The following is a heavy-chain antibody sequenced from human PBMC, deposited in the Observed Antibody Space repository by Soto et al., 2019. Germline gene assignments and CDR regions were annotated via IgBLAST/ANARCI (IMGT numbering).Heavy chain of an antibody. CDR1: GFTFISYA. Sequence: WGSLRLSCAASGFTFISYAMSWVRQAPGKGLEWVSAISGSGGSTYYADSVKGRFTISRDNSKNTLYLQMNSLRAEDTAVYYCAKDRGGYYDFWSGYLRYYYGMDVWGQGTTVTVSS. J-gene: IGHJ6*02. V-gene: IGHV3-23*01. D-gene: IGHD3-3*01. CDR2: ISGSGGST. CDR3: AKDRGGYYDFWSGYLRYYYGMDV.